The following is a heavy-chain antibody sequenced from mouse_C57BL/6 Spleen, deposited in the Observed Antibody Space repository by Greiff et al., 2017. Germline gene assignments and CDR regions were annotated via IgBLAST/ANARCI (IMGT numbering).Heavy chain of an antibody. J-gene: IGHJ1*03. CDR2: IDPSDSYT. Sequence: QVQLQQPGAELVKPGASVKLSCKASGYTFTSYWMQWVKQRPGQGLEWIGEIDPSDSYTNYNQKFKGKATLTVDTSSSTAYMQLSRLTSEDSAVYYCARKSNYWYFEVWGTGTTVTVSS. D-gene: IGHD2-5*01. CDR3: ARKSNYWYFEV. CDR1: GYTFTSYW. V-gene: IGHV1-50*01.